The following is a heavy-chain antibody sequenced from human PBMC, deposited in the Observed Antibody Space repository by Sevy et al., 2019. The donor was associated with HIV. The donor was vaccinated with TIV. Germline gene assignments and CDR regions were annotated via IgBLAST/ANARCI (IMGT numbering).Heavy chain of an antibody. CDR3: ARDRGEILRSAFKS. CDR2: ISHDGRNYK. V-gene: IGHV3-30*04. D-gene: IGHD3-10*01. J-gene: IGHJ5*02. Sequence: GESLKISCAASGFTFSEYGMHCVRQAPGKGLEWVAVISHDGRNYKYNADFVKGRFTISRDNSRNTLYLQMNSLRAEDTAIYYCARDRGEILRSAFKSWGQGTLVTVSS. CDR1: GFTFSEYG.